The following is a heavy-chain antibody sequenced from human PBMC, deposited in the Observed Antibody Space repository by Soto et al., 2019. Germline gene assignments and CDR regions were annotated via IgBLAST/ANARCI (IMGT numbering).Heavy chain of an antibody. J-gene: IGHJ6*02. V-gene: IGHV6-1*01. Sequence: SQTLSLTCAISGDSVSSNSAAWNWIRQSPSRGLEWLGRTYYRSKWYNDYAVSVKSRITINPDTSKNQFSLQLNSVTPEDTAVDFCARETLYDILTGYYRGTTDVWGQGTTVTVSS. CDR1: GDSVSSNSAA. D-gene: IGHD3-9*01. CDR3: ARETLYDILTGYYRGTTDV. CDR2: TYYRSKWYN.